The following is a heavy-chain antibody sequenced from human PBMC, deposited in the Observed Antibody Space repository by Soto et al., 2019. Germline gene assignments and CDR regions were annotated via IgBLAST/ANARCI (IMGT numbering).Heavy chain of an antibody. CDR2: ISGSGGST. CDR3: AKDKLAVVTTNWFDP. J-gene: IGHJ5*02. D-gene: IGHD2-15*01. V-gene: IGHV3-23*01. Sequence: GGSLRLSCAASGFTFSSYAMRWVRQAPGKGLEWVSAISGSGGSTYYADSVKGRFTISRDNSKNTLYLQMNSLRAEDTAVYYCAKDKLAVVTTNWFDPWGQGTLVTVSS. CDR1: GFTFSSYA.